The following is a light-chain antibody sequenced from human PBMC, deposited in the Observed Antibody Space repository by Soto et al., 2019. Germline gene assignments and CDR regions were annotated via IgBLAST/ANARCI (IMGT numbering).Light chain of an antibody. CDR1: QSVSNNY. CDR2: DAS. Sequence: EIVLTQSPGTLSLSPGERATLSCRASQSVSNNYLAWYQQKPGRAPRLLIYDASNRATGIPARFSGSGSGTDFTLTISSLEPEDFAVYYCQQRSSWPLTFGGGTKVDIK. V-gene: IGKV3-11*01. J-gene: IGKJ4*01. CDR3: QQRSSWPLT.